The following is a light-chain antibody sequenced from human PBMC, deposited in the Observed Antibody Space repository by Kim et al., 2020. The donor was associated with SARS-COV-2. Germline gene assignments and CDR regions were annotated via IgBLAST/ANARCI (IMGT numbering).Light chain of an antibody. CDR3: QQAHTFPLT. CDR1: QGIISW. Sequence: DIQMTQSPSSVSASVGDRVTISCRASQGIISWLAWYQQKPGKAPNLLIYASSSLKTGVPSRFSGSGSGTNFTLTISSLQPEDFATYFCQQAHTFPLTFGGGTKVDIK. V-gene: IGKV1-12*01. CDR2: ASS. J-gene: IGKJ4*01.